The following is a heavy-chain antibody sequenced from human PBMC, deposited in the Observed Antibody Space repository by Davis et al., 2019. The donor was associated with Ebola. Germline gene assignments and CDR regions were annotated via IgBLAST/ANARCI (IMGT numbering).Heavy chain of an antibody. CDR1: GGTFSSYT. D-gene: IGHD1-1*01. CDR3: ARAQFPTTSDH. CDR2: ISAYNGNT. J-gene: IGHJ4*02. Sequence: AASVKVSCKASGGTFSSYTISWVRQAPGQGLEWMGWISAYNGNTNYAQKLQGRLTMTTDTSTNTAYMELRSLRSDDTAVYYCARAQFPTTSDHWGQGTLVTVSS. V-gene: IGHV1-18*01.